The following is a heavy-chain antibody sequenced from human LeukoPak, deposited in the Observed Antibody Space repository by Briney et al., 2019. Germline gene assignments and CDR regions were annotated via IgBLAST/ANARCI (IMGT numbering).Heavy chain of an antibody. D-gene: IGHD5-18*01. V-gene: IGHV1-46*01. CDR2: INPSGGST. J-gene: IGHJ6*03. Sequence: ASVKVSCKASGYTFTSYYMHWVRQAPGQGLEGMGIINPSGGSTSYAQKFQGRVTMTRDMSTSTVYMELSSLRSEDTAVYYCARTTEGGYSYGYFYYYYMDVWGKGTTVTISS. CDR1: GYTFTSYY. CDR3: ARTTEGGYSYGYFYYYYMDV.